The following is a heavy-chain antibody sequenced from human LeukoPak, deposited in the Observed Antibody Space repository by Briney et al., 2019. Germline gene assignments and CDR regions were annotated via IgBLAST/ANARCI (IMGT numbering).Heavy chain of an antibody. Sequence: GGSLRLSCAASGFDITDNYMTWVRQAPGRGLEWVSVIYSGGSTYYADSVKGRFTISRDDSNNTLFLQMNSLRAEDTAVYFCAREFGGWFDAWGQGTLVIVS. CDR2: IYSGGST. D-gene: IGHD3-16*01. V-gene: IGHV3-66*01. CDR3: AREFGGWFDA. CDR1: GFDITDNY. J-gene: IGHJ5*02.